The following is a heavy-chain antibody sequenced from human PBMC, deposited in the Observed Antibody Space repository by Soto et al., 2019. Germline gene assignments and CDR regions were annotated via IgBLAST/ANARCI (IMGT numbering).Heavy chain of an antibody. CDR2: IKLDGSEK. D-gene: IGHD3-3*01. CDR3: ARPWNSDYTTDAYDI. CDR1: GFTFSNYW. J-gene: IGHJ3*02. Sequence: LRXSCAASGFTFSNYWMTWVRQAPGKGLEWVANIKLDGSEKYYVDSVKGRFTISRDNAKSSLYLQMNSLRAEDTAVYYCARPWNSDYTTDAYDIWGQGTMVTVSS. V-gene: IGHV3-7*01.